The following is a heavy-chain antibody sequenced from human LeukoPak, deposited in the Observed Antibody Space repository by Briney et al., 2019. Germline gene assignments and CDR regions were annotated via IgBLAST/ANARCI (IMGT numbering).Heavy chain of an antibody. V-gene: IGHV3-30*18. CDR3: AKEWGAESDAFDI. CDR1: GFTFSSYG. Sequence: GGSLRLSCAASGFTFSSYGMHWVRQAPGKGLEWVAVISYDGSNKYYADSVKGRFTISRDNSKNTLYLQMNSLRAEDTAVYYCAKEWGAESDAFDIWGQGTMVTVSS. D-gene: IGHD1-26*01. J-gene: IGHJ3*02. CDR2: ISYDGSNK.